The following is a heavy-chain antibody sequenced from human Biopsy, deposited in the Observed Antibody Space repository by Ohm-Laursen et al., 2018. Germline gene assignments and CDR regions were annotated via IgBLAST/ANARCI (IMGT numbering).Heavy chain of an antibody. CDR3: ARFPLGAYDDSGSYRAVEHWYFDL. CDR2: SIPLFNTA. Sequence: VASVKVSCKASGGTFTNHAVGWVRQAPGQGLEWVGSSIPLFNTANYADKFQGRVTLTADKSTTTAYTELSSLRSEDTAIYYCARFPLGAYDDSGSYRAVEHWYFDLWGRGTLVTVSS. V-gene: IGHV1-69*06. J-gene: IGHJ2*01. D-gene: IGHD3-22*01. CDR1: GGTFTNHA.